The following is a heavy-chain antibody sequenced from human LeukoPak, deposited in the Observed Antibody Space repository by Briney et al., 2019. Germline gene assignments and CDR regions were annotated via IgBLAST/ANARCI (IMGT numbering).Heavy chain of an antibody. CDR2: IYTSRST. V-gene: IGHV4-61*02. CDR3: ARADRITGTDFDY. Sequence: SETLSFTCTVSGGSISSGSYYWSWIRQPAGKGLEWIGRIYTSRSTNYNPSLKSRVTISVDTSKNQFSLKLSSVTAADTAVYYCARADRITGTDFDYWGQGTLVTVSS. CDR1: GGSISSGSYY. D-gene: IGHD1-20*01. J-gene: IGHJ4*02.